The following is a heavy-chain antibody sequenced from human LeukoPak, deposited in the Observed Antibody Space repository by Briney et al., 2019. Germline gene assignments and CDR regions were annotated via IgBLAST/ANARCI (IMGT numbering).Heavy chain of an antibody. Sequence: GGSLRLSCAASGFTFSSYSMNWVRQAPGKGLEWVSYISSSSSTIYYADSVKGRFTISRDNAKNSLYLQMNSLRAEDTAVYYCARQSFGRYYYYYMDVWGKGTTVTVS. CDR1: GFTFSSYS. D-gene: IGHD3/OR15-3a*01. J-gene: IGHJ6*03. CDR3: ARQSFGRYYYYYMDV. CDR2: ISSSSSTI. V-gene: IGHV3-48*01.